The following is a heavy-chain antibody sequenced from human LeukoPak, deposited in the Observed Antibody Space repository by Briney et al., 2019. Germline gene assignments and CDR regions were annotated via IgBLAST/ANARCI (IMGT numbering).Heavy chain of an antibody. CDR1: GFTFSNAW. D-gene: IGHD2-21*01. V-gene: IGHV3-15*01. CDR2: IKSKTGDGTT. CDR3: TTLWIVVETLDAFDI. J-gene: IGHJ3*02. Sequence: LGGSLRLSCEASGFTFSNAWMSWVRQAPGKGLEWVGRIKSKTGDGTTDYAAPVKGRFTSSRDDSKNTLYPRMNSLKTEDTAVYYCTTLWIVVETLDAFDIWGQGTMVPVPS.